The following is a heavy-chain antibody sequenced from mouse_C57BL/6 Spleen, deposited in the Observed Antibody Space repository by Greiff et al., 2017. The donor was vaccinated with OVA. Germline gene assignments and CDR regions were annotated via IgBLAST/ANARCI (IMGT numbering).Heavy chain of an antibody. D-gene: IGHD3-3*01. CDR3: ARGGDYSYAMDY. CDR2: INPSTGGT. V-gene: IGHV1-42*01. Sequence: EVQLQESGPELVKPGASVKISCKASGYSFTGYYMNWVKQSPEKSLEWIGEINPSTGGTTYNQKFKAKATLTVDKSSSTAYMQLKSLTSEDSAVYYCARGGDYSYAMDYWGQGTSVTVSS. J-gene: IGHJ4*01. CDR1: GYSFTGYY.